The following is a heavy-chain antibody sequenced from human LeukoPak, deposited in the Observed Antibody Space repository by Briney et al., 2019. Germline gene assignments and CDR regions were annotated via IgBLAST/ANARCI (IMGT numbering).Heavy chain of an antibody. V-gene: IGHV4-59*07. J-gene: IGHJ5*01. D-gene: IGHD6-13*01. CDR1: GGSISSYY. Sequence: SDTLSLTCTVSGGSISSYYWSWIRQPPGKGLEWIGSIYYSGSTNYNPSLKSRVTISIDTSKNQFSLKLSSVTAADTAVYYCARGYSSSWYDSWGQGTLVTVSS. CDR2: IYYSGST. CDR3: ARGYSSSWYDS.